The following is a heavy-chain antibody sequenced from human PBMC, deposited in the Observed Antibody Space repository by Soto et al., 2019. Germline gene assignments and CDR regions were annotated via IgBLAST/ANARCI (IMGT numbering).Heavy chain of an antibody. Sequence: EVQLLESGGGLVQPGGSLRLSCAASGFTFSSYAMSWVRQAPGKGLEWVSAISGSGGSTYYADSVKGRFTISRDNSKNKTYLQMKSLRAEDTAVYYCAKGGYSGYQYFFDYLGQGTLVTVSS. CDR3: AKGGYSGYQYFFDY. V-gene: IGHV3-23*01. D-gene: IGHD5-12*01. CDR2: ISGSGGST. J-gene: IGHJ4*02. CDR1: GFTFSSYA.